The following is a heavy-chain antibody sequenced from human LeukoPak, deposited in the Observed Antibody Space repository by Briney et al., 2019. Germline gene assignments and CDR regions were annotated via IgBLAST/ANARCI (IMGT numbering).Heavy chain of an antibody. J-gene: IGHJ3*02. CDR2: IYHSGST. CDR1: GGSISSYY. V-gene: IGHV4-59*01. D-gene: IGHD2-21*01. CDR3: ARDGASMSDAFDI. Sequence: SETLSLTCTVSGGSISSYYWSWIRQPPGKGLEWIGYIYHSGSTNYNPSLKSRVTISVDTSKNQFSLKLSSVTAADTAVYYCARDGASMSDAFDIWGQGTMVTVSS.